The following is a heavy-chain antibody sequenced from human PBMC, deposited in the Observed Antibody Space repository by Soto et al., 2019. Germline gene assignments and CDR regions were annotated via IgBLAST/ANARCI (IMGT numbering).Heavy chain of an antibody. CDR1: GYTFTSYD. J-gene: IGHJ6*02. CDR2: MNPNSGNT. V-gene: IGHV1-8*01. CDR3: AILEMATHYYYYYGMDV. Sequence: GASVKVSCKASGYTFTSYDINWVRQATGQGLEWMGWMNPNSGNTGYAQKFQGRVTMTRNTSISTAYMELSSLRSEDTAVYCCAILEMATHYYYYYGMDVWGQGTTVTVPS. D-gene: IGHD5-12*01.